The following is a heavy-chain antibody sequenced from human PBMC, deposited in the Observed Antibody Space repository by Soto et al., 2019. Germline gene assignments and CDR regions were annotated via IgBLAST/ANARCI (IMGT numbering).Heavy chain of an antibody. Sequence: SGPTLVNPTPTLTLTCTFSGLSLTTGGVGVGWIRQPPGKALEWLALIYWDDNKRYSPSLRNRLTITRDTSKSQVVLRMTNMDPVDTATYYCALRSPYESPDYAGPFHIWGQGTMVTVSS. CDR3: ALRSPYESPDYAGPFHI. D-gene: IGHD3-22*01. CDR1: GLSLTTGGVG. V-gene: IGHV2-5*02. J-gene: IGHJ3*02. CDR2: IYWDDNK.